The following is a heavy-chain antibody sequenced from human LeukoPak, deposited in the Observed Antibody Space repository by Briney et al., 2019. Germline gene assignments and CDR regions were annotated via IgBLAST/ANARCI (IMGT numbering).Heavy chain of an antibody. CDR1: GFTFSNAW. V-gene: IGHV3-15*05. D-gene: IGHD3-22*01. Sequence: GGSLRLSCAASGFTFSNAWMTWVRQAPGKGLEWVGRIKSKVVGGTIEYNAPVKGRFTISRDDSKNMVHLQMNSLKTEDTAVYYCTTTYHYDSSGHTMYYWGQGTLVIVSS. J-gene: IGHJ4*02. CDR3: TTTYHYDSSGHTMYY. CDR2: IKSKVVGGTI.